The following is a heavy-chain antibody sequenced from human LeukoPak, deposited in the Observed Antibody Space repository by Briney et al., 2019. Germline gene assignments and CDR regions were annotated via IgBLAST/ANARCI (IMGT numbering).Heavy chain of an antibody. Sequence: SETLSLTCTVSGGSISSSSYYWGWIRQPPGKGLEWFGSIYYSGSTYYNPSLKSRVTISVDTSKNQFSLKLSSVTAADTAVYYCARQPYSSGWTYYYDSSGSQGNWFDPWGQGTLVTVSS. V-gene: IGHV4-39*01. CDR2: IYYSGST. D-gene: IGHD3-22*01. J-gene: IGHJ5*02. CDR3: ARQPYSSGWTYYYDSSGSQGNWFDP. CDR1: GGSISSSSYY.